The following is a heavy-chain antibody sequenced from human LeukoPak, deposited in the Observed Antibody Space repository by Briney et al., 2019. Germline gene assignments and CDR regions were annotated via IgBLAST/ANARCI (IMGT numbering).Heavy chain of an antibody. CDR2: INPNSGGT. D-gene: IGHD3-22*01. CDR3: ASQPSSTMIVVPGY. Sequence: GASVKVSCKASGYTFTGYYMHWVRQAPGQGLGWMGRINPNSGGTNYAQKFQGRVTMTRDTSISTAYMELSRLRSDDTAVYYCASQPSSTMIVVPGYWGQGTLVTVSS. J-gene: IGHJ4*02. V-gene: IGHV1-2*06. CDR1: GYTFTGYY.